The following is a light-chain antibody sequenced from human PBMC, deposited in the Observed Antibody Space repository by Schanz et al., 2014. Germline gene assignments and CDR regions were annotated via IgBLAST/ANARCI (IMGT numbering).Light chain of an antibody. CDR2: EGS. CDR1: SSDVGSYNL. V-gene: IGLV2-14*02. Sequence: QSALTQPASVSGSPGQSITISCTGTSSDVGSYNLVSWYQQHPGKAPKLMIYEGSKRPSGVSNRISGSKSGNTASLTISGLQAEDEADYYCSSYTSNSTVVFGGGTKLTV. J-gene: IGLJ2*01. CDR3: SSYTSNSTVV.